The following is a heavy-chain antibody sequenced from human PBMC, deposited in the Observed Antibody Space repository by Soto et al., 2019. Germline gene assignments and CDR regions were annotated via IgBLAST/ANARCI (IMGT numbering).Heavy chain of an antibody. D-gene: IGHD3-10*01. Sequence: DVQLVESGGGLVKPGGSLTLSCAASGFAFSSAWMTWVRQAPGEVLEWVGLLKSKADGGTTDHAAPVRGRFTISGDESNNTRYLQMISLKSEDTAVYYCATDRGYYGSGSPKIEYWGQGTLVTVS. CDR3: ATDRGYYGSGSPKIEY. J-gene: IGHJ4*02. CDR1: GFAFSSAW. CDR2: LKSKADGGTT. V-gene: IGHV3-15*01.